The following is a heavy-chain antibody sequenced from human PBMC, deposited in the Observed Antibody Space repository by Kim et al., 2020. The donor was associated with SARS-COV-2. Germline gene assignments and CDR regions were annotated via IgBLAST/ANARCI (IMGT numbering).Heavy chain of an antibody. CDR1: GGSFSGYY. Sequence: SETLSLTCAVYGGSFSGYYWSWIRQPPGKGLEWIGEINHSGSTNYNPSLKSRVTISVDTTKNQFSLKLSSVTAADTAGYYCARDNYYYYYGSGQNYYGMDVWGQGTTVTVSS. V-gene: IGHV4-34*01. CDR2: INHSGST. D-gene: IGHD3-10*01. CDR3: ARDNYYYYYGSGQNYYGMDV. J-gene: IGHJ6*02.